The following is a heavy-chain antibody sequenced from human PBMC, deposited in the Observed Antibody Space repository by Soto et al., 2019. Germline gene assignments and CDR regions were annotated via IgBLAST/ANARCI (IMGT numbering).Heavy chain of an antibody. CDR1: GEYISDYY. D-gene: IGHD2-2*01. V-gene: IGHV4-59*08. J-gene: IGHJ4*02. CDR3: ARRACTNCFFDH. CDR2: IYYSGST. Sequence: SETLSLTCTVSGEYISDYYWSWIRQPPGKGLEWMGFIYYSGSTKYNPSLKGRLSISVDMSKSQVSLRLSSVTAADTALYYCARRACTNCFFDHWGQGALVTVPS.